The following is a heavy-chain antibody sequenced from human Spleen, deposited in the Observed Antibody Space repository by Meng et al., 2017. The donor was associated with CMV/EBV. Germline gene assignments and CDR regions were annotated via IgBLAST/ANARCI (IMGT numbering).Heavy chain of an antibody. D-gene: IGHD4-23*01. CDR1: GDRLSHYY. CDR3: AREGGNYLTFDY. CDR2: IIPVFGSA. J-gene: IGHJ4*02. Sequence: CKAYGDRLSHYYFTWVRKAPGQGLEWMGGIIPVFGSASYAQRFQGRVTITTDVSTTTSYMELSSLRSEDTAVYYCAREGGNYLTFDYWGQGTLVTVSS. V-gene: IGHV1-69*05.